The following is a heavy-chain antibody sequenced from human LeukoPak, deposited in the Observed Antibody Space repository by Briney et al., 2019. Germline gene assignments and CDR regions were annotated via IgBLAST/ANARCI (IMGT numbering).Heavy chain of an antibody. Sequence: SETLSLTCTVSGGSISTYYWSWIRQPPGKGLEWIGYIDYSGSTNYNPSLKSRVTLSVHTSKNQFSLKLSSVTAADTAVYYCARVGQGCFDLWGRGTLVTVSS. J-gene: IGHJ2*01. V-gene: IGHV4-59*01. CDR2: IDYSGST. CDR3: ARVGQGCFDL. CDR1: GGSISTYY.